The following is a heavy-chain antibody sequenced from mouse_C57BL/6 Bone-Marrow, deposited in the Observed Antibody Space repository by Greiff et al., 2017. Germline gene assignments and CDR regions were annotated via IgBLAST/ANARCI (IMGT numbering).Heavy chain of an antibody. CDR3: ARYSAWFAY. CDR2: IDPSDSYT. Sequence: QVQLQQSGAELVRPGTSVKLSCKASGYTFTSYWMHWVQQRPGQGLEWIGVIDPSDSYTNYTQKFKGQATLTIDTSSSTACMQLSSLTSEDSAVYCCARYSAWFAYWGQGTLVTVSA. V-gene: IGHV1-59*01. CDR1: GYTFTSYW. J-gene: IGHJ3*01.